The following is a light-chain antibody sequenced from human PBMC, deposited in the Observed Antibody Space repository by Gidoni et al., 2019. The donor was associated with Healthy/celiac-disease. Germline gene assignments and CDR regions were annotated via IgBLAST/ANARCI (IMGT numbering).Light chain of an antibody. J-gene: IGKJ2*01. CDR2: GAS. Sequence: EIVMTQSPATLSLSPGERATLSCRASQSVSSSYLSWYQQKPGQAPRLLIYGASTRATGIPDRFSGSGSGTDFTLTISSLQPEDFAVYYCQQDYNLPGTFGQGTKLEIK. CDR1: QSVSSSY. CDR3: QQDYNLPGT. V-gene: IGKV3D-7*01.